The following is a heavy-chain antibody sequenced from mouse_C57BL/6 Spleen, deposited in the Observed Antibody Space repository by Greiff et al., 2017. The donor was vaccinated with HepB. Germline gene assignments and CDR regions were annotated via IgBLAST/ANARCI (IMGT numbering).Heavy chain of an antibody. Sequence: EVQLQESGPVLVKPGASVKMSCKASGYTFTDYYMNWVKQSNGNSLEWIGVINPSNGGTSYNQKFKGKTTFTVDKSSSTADMELNSLTSEDSAVYYCAEGYDYDGGAYAMDYWGQGTSVTVSS. V-gene: IGHV1-19*01. D-gene: IGHD2-4*01. J-gene: IGHJ4*01. CDR3: AEGYDYDGGAYAMDY. CDR2: INPSNGGT. CDR1: GYTFTDYY.